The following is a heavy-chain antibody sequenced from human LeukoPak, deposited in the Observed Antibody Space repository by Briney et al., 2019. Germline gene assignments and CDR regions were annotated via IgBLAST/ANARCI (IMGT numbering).Heavy chain of an antibody. CDR3: ARLTRLWFGEN. V-gene: IGHV1-24*01. Sequence: GASVKVSCKVSGYTLTELSMHWVRQAPGKGLEWMGGFDPEDGETIYAQKFQGRVTMTTDTSTSTAYMELRSLRSDDTAMYYCARLTRLWFGENWGQGTLVTVSS. J-gene: IGHJ4*02. CDR2: FDPEDGET. D-gene: IGHD3-10*01. CDR1: GYTLTELS.